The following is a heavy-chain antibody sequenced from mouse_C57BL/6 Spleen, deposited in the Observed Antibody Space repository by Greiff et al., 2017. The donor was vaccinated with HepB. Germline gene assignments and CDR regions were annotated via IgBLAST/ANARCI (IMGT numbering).Heavy chain of an antibody. CDR3: ARRGPIYYDYDGFAY. D-gene: IGHD2-4*01. CDR1: GYTFTDHT. J-gene: IGHJ3*01. V-gene: IGHV1-78*01. CDR2: IYPRDGST. Sequence: VQLQQSDAELVKPGASVKISCKVSGYTFTDHTIHWMKQRPEQGLEWIGYIYPRDGSTKYNEKFKGKATLTADKSSSTAYMQLNSLTSEDSAVSFCARRGPIYYDYDGFAYWGQGTLVTVSA.